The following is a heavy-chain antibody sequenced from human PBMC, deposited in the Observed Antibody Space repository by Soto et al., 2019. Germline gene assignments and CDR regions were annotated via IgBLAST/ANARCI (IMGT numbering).Heavy chain of an antibody. CDR1: GFIFSSYA. CDR2: ISGHGGDI. V-gene: IGHV3-23*01. J-gene: IGHJ4*02. D-gene: IGHD2-15*01. CDR3: AREDGGGPFDF. Sequence: EVQLLEFGGSLVRPGGSLRLSCAASGFIFSSYAMHWVRQAPGKGLEWVSGISGHGGDIYYADSVKGRFTISRDTATSTLYLQMDSLRADDTAVYYCAREDGGGPFDFWGQGTLVTVSS.